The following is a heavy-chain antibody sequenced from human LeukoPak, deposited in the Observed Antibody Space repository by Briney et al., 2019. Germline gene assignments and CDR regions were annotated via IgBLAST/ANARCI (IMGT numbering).Heavy chain of an antibody. J-gene: IGHJ4*02. CDR2: ITPIFGTA. CDR3: ARASPPISYDISGYALYCFDS. Sequence: SVKVSCKVSVGTLRSYAISGVRHAPGQGLEGMGGITPIFGTANYAQKLQGRDTIPADEPTSTAHRALRSLRSEDTAVYYCARASPPISYDISGYALYCFDSWGQGTLVTVSS. D-gene: IGHD3-22*01. V-gene: IGHV1-69*01. CDR1: VGTLRSYA.